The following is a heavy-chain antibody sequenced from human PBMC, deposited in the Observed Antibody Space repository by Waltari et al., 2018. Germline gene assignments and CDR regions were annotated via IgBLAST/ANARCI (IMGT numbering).Heavy chain of an antibody. CDR1: GGSISSYY. D-gene: IGHD2-15*01. J-gene: IGHJ3*02. V-gene: IGHV4-59*01. CDR2: IHYSGST. CDR3: ARGQVVVAAMNVVFDAFDI. Sequence: QVQLQESGPGLVKPSETLSLTCTVSGGSISSYYWSWIRQPPGKGLEWIGYIHYSGSTNYDPSLTTRVTISVDTSKNQFSLKLSSVTAADTAVYYCARGQVVVAAMNVVFDAFDIWGQGTMVTVSS.